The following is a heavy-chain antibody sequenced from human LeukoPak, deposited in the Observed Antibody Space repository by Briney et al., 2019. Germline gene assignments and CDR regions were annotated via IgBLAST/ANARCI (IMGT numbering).Heavy chain of an antibody. Sequence: LVASVKVSCKASGYTFTSYGISWVRQAPGQGLEWMGGIIPIFGTANYAQKFQGRVTITADESTSTAYMELSSLRSEDTAVYYCARDSPGMALYAFDIWGQGTMVTVSS. J-gene: IGHJ3*02. CDR3: ARDSPGMALYAFDI. CDR1: GYTFTSYG. D-gene: IGHD3-10*01. CDR2: IIPIFGTA. V-gene: IGHV1-69*13.